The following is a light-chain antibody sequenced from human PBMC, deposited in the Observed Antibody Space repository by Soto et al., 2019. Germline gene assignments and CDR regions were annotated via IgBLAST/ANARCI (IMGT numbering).Light chain of an antibody. J-gene: IGLJ2*01. Sequence: QSVLTQPPSTSGTPGQRVTISCSGSSSNVGINPVNWYQQFPGTAPRLLIYTNDQRPSGVPGRFSGSKSGTSASLAISGLQSEDEADYYCAAWDDSLYGLVFGGGTKVPS. CDR3: AAWDDSLYGLV. V-gene: IGLV1-44*01. CDR1: SSNVGINP. CDR2: TND.